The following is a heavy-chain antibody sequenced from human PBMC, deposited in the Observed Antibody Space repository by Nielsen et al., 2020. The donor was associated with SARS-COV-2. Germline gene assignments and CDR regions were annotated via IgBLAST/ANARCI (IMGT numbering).Heavy chain of an antibody. CDR3: ARHPGPYDSSGHGAFDI. CDR1: GYSFTSYW. J-gene: IGHJ3*02. Sequence: GESLKISCKGSGYSFTSYWISWVRQMPGKGLEWMGRIDPSDSYTNYSPSFQGHVTISTDKSISTAYLQWSSLKASDTAIYYCARHPGPYDSSGHGAFDIWGQGTMVTVSS. D-gene: IGHD3-22*01. CDR2: IDPSDSYT. V-gene: IGHV5-10-1*01.